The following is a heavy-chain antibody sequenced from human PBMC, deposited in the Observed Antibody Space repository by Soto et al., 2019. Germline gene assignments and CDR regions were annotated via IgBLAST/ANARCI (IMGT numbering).Heavy chain of an antibody. V-gene: IGHV3-30-3*01. D-gene: IGHD3-9*01. CDR2: ISYDGSNK. CDR3: ARSRRKYDILTGYPYYFDY. Sequence: QVQLVESGGGVVQPGRSLRLSCAASGFTFSSYAMHWVRQAPGKGLEWVAVISYDGSNKYYADSVKGRFTISRDNSKNTLYLQMNSLRAEATAVYYCARSRRKYDILTGYPYYFDYWGQGTLVTVSS. J-gene: IGHJ4*02. CDR1: GFTFSSYA.